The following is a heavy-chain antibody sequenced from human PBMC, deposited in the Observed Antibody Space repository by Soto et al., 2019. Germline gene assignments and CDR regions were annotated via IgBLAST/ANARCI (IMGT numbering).Heavy chain of an antibody. Sequence: SETLSLTCAVSGGSISSGGYSCSWIRQPPGKGLEWIGYIYHSVSTYYNPSLKSRVTISVDRSKNQFSLKLSSVTAADTAVYYCAREGRLGYFEYWGQGTMVTVSS. V-gene: IGHV4-30-2*01. CDR2: IYHSVST. J-gene: IGHJ4*02. CDR3: AREGRLGYFEY. D-gene: IGHD6-19*01. CDR1: GGSISSGGYS.